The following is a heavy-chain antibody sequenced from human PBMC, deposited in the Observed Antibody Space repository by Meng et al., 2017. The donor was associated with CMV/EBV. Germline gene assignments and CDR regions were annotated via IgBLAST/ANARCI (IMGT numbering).Heavy chain of an antibody. V-gene: IGHV3-33*06. CDR2: IWYDGSNK. D-gene: IGHD6-19*01. CDR3: AKRRGYSSGWVDY. CDR1: GFIFSSYG. J-gene: IGHJ4*02. Sequence: GESLKISCAASGFIFSSYGMHWVRQAPGKGLEWVAVIWYDGSNKYYADSVKGRFTISRDNSKNTLYLQMNSLRAEDTAVYYCAKRRGYSSGWVDYWGQGTLVTVSS.